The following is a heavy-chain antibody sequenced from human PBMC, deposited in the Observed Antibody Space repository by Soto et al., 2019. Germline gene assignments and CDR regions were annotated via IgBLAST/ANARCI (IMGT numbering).Heavy chain of an antibody. D-gene: IGHD1-1*01. CDR1: CITFSSYG. Sequence: VGSRRSPFRALCITFSSYGMHWVRQAPGKGLGWVAGRSYSGTDKYYSDSVKSRFTISSDNSENTLWRERHGLRIEDTAVYYCAKDATCGIVPTSKDPWGQGTLVTVSS. J-gene: IGHJ5*02. CDR3: AKDATCGIVPTSKDP. V-gene: IGHV3-30*18. CDR2: RSYSGTDK.